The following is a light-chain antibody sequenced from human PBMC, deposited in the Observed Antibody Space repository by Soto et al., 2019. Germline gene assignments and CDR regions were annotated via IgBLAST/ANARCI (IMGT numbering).Light chain of an antibody. CDR1: SGHSSSS. CDR3: ETWDTNTRV. V-gene: IGLV4-60*02. J-gene: IGLJ3*02. CDR2: LEGSGSY. Sequence: QLVLTQSSSASASLGSSVKLTCTLSSGHSSSSIAWHQQQPGKAPRYLMKLEGSGSYNKGSGVPDRFSGSSSGADRYLTISNLQFEDEADYYCETWDTNTRVFGGGTKLTVL.